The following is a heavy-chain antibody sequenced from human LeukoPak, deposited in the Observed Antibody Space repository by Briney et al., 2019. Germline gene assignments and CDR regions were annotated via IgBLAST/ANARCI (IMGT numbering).Heavy chain of an antibody. J-gene: IGHJ5*02. V-gene: IGHV3-48*01. D-gene: IGHD1-26*01. CDR2: IASSSSLI. CDR1: GFTFRSYS. Sequence: GGSLRLSCTASGFTFRSYSMNWVRQAPGKGLEWVSYIASSSSLIYYADSVKGRFTVSRDNAKNSLYLQMSSLRAEDTAVYYCARIVGSTGDNWFDPWGQGTLVTVSS. CDR3: ARIVGSTGDNWFDP.